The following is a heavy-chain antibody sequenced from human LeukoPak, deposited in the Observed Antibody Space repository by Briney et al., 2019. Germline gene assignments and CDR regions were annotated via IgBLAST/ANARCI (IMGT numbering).Heavy chain of an antibody. J-gene: IGHJ3*02. CDR2: ISSSSSYI. CDR1: GFTFSSYT. CDR3: ARELGAFDI. D-gene: IGHD7-27*01. V-gene: IGHV3-21*01. Sequence: GGSLRLSCAASGFTFSSYTMNWVRQAPGKGLEWVSSISSSSSYIYYADSLKGRFTISRDNAKNSLYLQMNSLRAEDTAVYNCARELGAFDIWGQGTMVTVSS.